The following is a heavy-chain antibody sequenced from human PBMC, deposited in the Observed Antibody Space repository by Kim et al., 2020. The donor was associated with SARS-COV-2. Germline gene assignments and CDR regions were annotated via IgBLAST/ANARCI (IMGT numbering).Heavy chain of an antibody. CDR1: GYSFTSYW. V-gene: IGHV5-51*01. CDR3: ARGPHPGTTGYYFDY. D-gene: IGHD1-1*01. CDR2: IYPGDSDT. Sequence: GESLKISCKGSGYSFTSYWIGWVRQMPGKGLEWMGIIYPGDSDTRYSPSFQGQVTISADKSISTAYLQWSSLKASDTAMYYCARGPHPGTTGYYFDYWGQGTLVTVSS. J-gene: IGHJ4*02.